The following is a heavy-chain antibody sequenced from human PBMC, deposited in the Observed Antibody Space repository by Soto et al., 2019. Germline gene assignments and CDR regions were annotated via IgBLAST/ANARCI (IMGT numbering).Heavy chain of an antibody. CDR2: INHSGST. V-gene: IGHV4-34*01. CDR1: GWSFSGYY. D-gene: IGHD3-22*01. J-gene: IGHJ4*02. Sequence: PSESLSLSCAVYGWSFSGYYWGWIRQPPGKGLEWIGEINHSGSTNYNPSLKSRVTISVDTSKNQFSLKLSSVTAADTAVYYWARGQDDSSGYSQDFDYWGQGTLVTVYS. CDR3: ARGQDDSSGYSQDFDY.